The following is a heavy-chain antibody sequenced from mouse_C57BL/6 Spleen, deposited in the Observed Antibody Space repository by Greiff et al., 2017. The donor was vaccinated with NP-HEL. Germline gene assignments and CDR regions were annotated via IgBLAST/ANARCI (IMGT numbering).Heavy chain of an antibody. CDR3: AVWDYYAMDY. D-gene: IGHD2-10*02. J-gene: IGHJ4*01. Sequence: EVQRVESGGGLVKPGGALKLSCAASRFTFSDYGMHWVRQAPEKGLEWVAYISSGSSTIYYADTVKGRFTISRDNAKNTLFLQMTSLRSEDTAMYYCAVWDYYAMDYWGQGTSVTVSS. CDR1: RFTFSDYG. V-gene: IGHV5-17*01. CDR2: ISSGSSTI.